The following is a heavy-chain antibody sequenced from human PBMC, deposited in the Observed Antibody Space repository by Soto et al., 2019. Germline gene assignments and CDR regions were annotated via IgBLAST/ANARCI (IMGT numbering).Heavy chain of an antibody. V-gene: IGHV3-23*01. J-gene: IGHJ6*02. CDR2: ISGSGGGT. Sequence: PGGSLRLSCAVSGFTFASYGMTWVRQAPGKGLEWVSTISGSGGGTYYADSVKGRFTISRDNSKSTLYLQMNSLRAEDTAVYYCAKEHDYNAGMDVWGQGTTVTVSS. CDR1: GFTFASYG. CDR3: AKEHDYNAGMDV.